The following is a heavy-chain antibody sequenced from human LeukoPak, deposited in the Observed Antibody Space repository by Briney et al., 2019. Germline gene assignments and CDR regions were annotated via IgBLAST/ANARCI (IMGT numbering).Heavy chain of an antibody. CDR1: GFTFSDYY. Sequence: GGSLRLSCAASGFTFSDYYMTWLRQSPGKGLEWVSYISHTGSTIYYRDSLKGRFTISRDNAKTSLYLQMNSLRAEDSAVYYCARRRECSGISCYYFDYWGQGTLVTVSS. CDR2: ISHTGSTI. V-gene: IGHV3-11*01. J-gene: IGHJ4*02. D-gene: IGHD1-26*01. CDR3: ARRRECSGISCYYFDY.